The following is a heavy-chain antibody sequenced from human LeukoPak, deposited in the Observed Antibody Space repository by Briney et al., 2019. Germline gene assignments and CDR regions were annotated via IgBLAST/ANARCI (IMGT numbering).Heavy chain of an antibody. CDR1: GFTFSSYS. J-gene: IGHJ4*02. D-gene: IGHD3-22*01. CDR2: ISSTSSTI. V-gene: IGHV3-48*01. CDR3: ARVYRSSGYAWGY. Sequence: AGGSPGLSCAASGFTFSSYSMNWVRQAPGKGLEWVSYISSTSSTIYYADSVKGRFTISRDNAKNSLYLQMNSLRAEDTAVYYCARVYRSSGYAWGYWGQGTLVTVSS.